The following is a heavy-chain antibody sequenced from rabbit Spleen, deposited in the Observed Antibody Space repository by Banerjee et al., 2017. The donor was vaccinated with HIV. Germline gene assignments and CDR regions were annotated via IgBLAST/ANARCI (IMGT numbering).Heavy chain of an antibody. Sequence: QLKESGGGLVQPGGSLTLSCKASGFTISNYWMNWVRQAPGKGLEWIGIIYPTTDTTYYASWVNGRFTISSDNAQKTVDLQMNSLTAADTATYFCAREDVGGSIILWGQGTLVTVS. CDR1: GFTISNYW. CDR3: AREDVGGSIIL. V-gene: IGHV1S7*01. J-gene: IGHJ6*01. D-gene: IGHD1-1*01. CDR2: IYPTTDTT.